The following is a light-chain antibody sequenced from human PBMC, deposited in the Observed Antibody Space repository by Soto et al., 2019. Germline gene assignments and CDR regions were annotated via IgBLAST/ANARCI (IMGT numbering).Light chain of an antibody. Sequence: PGERATLSCRASQSVSSNHLAWYQQKPGQAPRLLIYGTSNRATGIPDRFSGSGSGTDFTLTISRLEPEEFVIYYCQQYGSSPWTFGQGTKVDI. J-gene: IGKJ1*01. CDR1: QSVSSNH. CDR2: GTS. CDR3: QQYGSSPWT. V-gene: IGKV3-20*01.